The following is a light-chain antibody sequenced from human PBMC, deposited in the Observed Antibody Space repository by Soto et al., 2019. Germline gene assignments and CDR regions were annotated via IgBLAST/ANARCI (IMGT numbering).Light chain of an antibody. Sequence: DIQMTHSPSSLSASVGDRVTITCRASQGIRNDLGWYQQKPGKAPKRLIYAASSLQSGVPSRFSGSGSGTESTLTISSLQPDDFATYYCQHYNSYSEAFGQGNKVEIX. V-gene: IGKV1-17*01. CDR2: AAS. CDR1: QGIRND. J-gene: IGKJ1*01. CDR3: QHYNSYSEA.